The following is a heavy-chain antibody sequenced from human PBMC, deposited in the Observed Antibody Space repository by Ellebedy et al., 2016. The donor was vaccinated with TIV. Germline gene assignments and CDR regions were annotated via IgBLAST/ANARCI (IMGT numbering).Heavy chain of an antibody. CDR2: ISGSSSYI. D-gene: IGHD3-10*02. CDR3: AGTRITMTGD. Sequence: GESLKISCVASGFTXPTYSMLWVPXPPGKGLEWVSSISGSSSYIYYADSVKGRFTISRDNAKNSLYLQMNSLRTEDTAMYYCAGTRITMTGDWGQGTLVTVSS. J-gene: IGHJ4*02. V-gene: IGHV3-21*01. CDR1: GFTXPTYS.